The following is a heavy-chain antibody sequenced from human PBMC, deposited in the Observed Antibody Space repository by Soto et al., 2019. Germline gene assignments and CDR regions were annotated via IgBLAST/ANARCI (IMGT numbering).Heavy chain of an antibody. V-gene: IGHV3-9*01. J-gene: IGHJ3*01. CDR3: AKYTQSSNLNALDV. CDR2: ISWNSDNV. CDR1: GFTFDDYA. D-gene: IGHD6-13*01. Sequence: EVQLVESGGGLGQPGGSLRLSCAASGFTFDDYAMHWVRHAPGKGLEWVSGISWNSDNVGYGDSVKGRFTISRDNAKNSLYLQMNGLRAEDTAFYYCAKYTQSSNLNALDVWGQGTTVTVSS.